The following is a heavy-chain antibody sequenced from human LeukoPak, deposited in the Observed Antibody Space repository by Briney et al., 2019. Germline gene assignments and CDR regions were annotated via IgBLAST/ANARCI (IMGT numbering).Heavy chain of an antibody. CDR1: GFTFSSHS. J-gene: IGHJ4*02. Sequence: GGPLRLSCAASGFTFSSHSMNWVRQAPGKGLEWVSSFGTRSSSIYYADSVKGRFTISRDNARNSLYLQMNSLKAEDTAVYYCARERDEGFDYWGQGTLVTVSS. D-gene: IGHD5-24*01. CDR3: ARERDEGFDY. V-gene: IGHV3-21*01. CDR2: FGTRSSSI.